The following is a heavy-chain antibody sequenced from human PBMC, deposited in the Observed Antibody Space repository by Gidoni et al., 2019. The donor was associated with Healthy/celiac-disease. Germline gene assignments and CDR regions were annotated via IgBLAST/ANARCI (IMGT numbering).Heavy chain of an antibody. CDR3: AKGRRYSSSSPVFDY. V-gene: IGHV3-30*18. J-gene: IGHJ4*02. CDR2: ISYDGSNK. Sequence: QVQLVESGGGVVQPGRSLRLSCAASGFTFSSYGMHWVRQAPGKGLEWVAVISYDGSNKYYADSVKGRFTISRDNSKNTLYLQMNSLRAEDTAVYYCAKGRRYSSSSPVFDYWGQGTLVTVSS. D-gene: IGHD6-13*01. CDR1: GFTFSSYG.